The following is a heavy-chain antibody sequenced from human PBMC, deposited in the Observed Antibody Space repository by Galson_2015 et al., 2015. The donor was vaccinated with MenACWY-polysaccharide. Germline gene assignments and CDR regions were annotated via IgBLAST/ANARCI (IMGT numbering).Heavy chain of an antibody. J-gene: IGHJ4*02. V-gene: IGHV1-2*02. CDR3: AKSRGAAAADY. CDR1: GYTFTGYN. Sequence: SVKVSCKASGYTFTGYNIHWVRQAPGQGLEWMGWIKPNSGDANYAQKFQGRVTLTRDTSINTAYIELGSLRSDDTAVYYCAKSRGAAAADYWGQGTLVTVSS. D-gene: IGHD6-13*01. CDR2: IKPNSGDA.